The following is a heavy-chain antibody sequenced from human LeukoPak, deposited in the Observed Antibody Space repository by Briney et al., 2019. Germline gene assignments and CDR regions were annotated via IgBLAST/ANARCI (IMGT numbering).Heavy chain of an antibody. V-gene: IGHV4-38-2*02. J-gene: IGHJ6*03. CDR3: ARADYSSSWSHYYYYMDV. CDR1: GYSISSGYY. CDR2: IYHSGST. Sequence: SETLSLTCTVSGYSISSGYYWDWIRQAPGKGLEWIGGIYHSGSTYYNPSLKSRVTISVDTSKNHFSLKLSSVTAADTALYCARADYSSSWSHYYYYMDVWGTGTTVTVSS. D-gene: IGHD6-13*01.